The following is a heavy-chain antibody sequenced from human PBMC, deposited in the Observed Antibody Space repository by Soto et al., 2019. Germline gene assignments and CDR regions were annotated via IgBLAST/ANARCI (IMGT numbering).Heavy chain of an antibody. CDR1: GGSISGSYYY. V-gene: IGHV4-39*02. Sequence: PSETLSLTCAVSGGSISGSYYYWGWLRQSPGKGPEWIGSVFYTGFTSYNPSLESRVSVSVDTSKNQFSLKVSGVSAADTAVYYCAREVTAAAGGDYFDYWGQGTLVTVSS. CDR3: AREVTAAAGGDYFDY. D-gene: IGHD6-13*01. CDR2: VFYTGFT. J-gene: IGHJ4*02.